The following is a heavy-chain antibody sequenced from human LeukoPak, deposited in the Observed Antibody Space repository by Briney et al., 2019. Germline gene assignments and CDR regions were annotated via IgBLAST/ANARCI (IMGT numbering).Heavy chain of an antibody. CDR2: IYSSGST. J-gene: IGHJ4*02. CDR3: ARTLALGHFDY. D-gene: IGHD3-3*02. CDR1: GGSISGYY. V-gene: IGHV4-59*08. Sequence: SETLSLTCTVSGGSISGYYWSWIRQPPGKGLEWIGYIYSSGSTHYSPSLKTRVTISVDTSKNQFSLKLSSVTAADTAVYYCARTLALGHFDYWGQGTLVTASS.